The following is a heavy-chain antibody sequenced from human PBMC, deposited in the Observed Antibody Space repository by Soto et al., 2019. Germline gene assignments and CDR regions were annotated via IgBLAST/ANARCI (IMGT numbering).Heavy chain of an antibody. J-gene: IGHJ4*02. Sequence: SETLSLTCAVSGGSISSSNCWRWVRQPPGKGLEWIGYIYYSGSTNYNPSLKSRVTISVDTSKNQFSLKLSSVTAADTAVYYCARASSYGSGIPYHYWGQGTLVTVSS. D-gene: IGHD3-10*01. CDR2: IYYSGST. CDR1: GGSISSSNC. V-gene: IGHV4-4*02. CDR3: ARASSYGSGIPYHY.